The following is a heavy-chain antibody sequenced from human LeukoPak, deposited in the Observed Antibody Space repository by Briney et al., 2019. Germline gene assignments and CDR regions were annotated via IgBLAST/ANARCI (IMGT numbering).Heavy chain of an antibody. V-gene: IGHV3-7*01. Sequence: GGSLRLSCAASGFTFTTYWMSWVRQAPGKVLEWVANINQDGSEKYYVDSVKGRFTISRDNAKNSLYLQMNSLRAEDTAVYYCARDIGGAGMEDYWGKGTLVTVSS. CDR1: GFTFTTYW. J-gene: IGHJ4*02. D-gene: IGHD3-10*01. CDR2: INQDGSEK. CDR3: ARDIGGAGMEDY.